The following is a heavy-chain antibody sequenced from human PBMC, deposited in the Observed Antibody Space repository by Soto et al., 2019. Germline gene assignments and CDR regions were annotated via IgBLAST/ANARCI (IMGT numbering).Heavy chain of an antibody. CDR2: ISAYNGNT. D-gene: IGHD3-3*01. CDR3: AREDANYDFWSGYYITYYYYYGMDV. V-gene: IGHV1-18*01. CDR1: GYTFTSYG. Sequence: ASVKVSCKASGYTFTSYGISWVRQAPGQGLEWMGWISAYNGNTNYAQKLQGRVTMTTDTSTSTAYMELRSLRSDDTAVYYCAREDANYDFWSGYYITYYYYYGMDVWGQGTTVTVSS. J-gene: IGHJ6*02.